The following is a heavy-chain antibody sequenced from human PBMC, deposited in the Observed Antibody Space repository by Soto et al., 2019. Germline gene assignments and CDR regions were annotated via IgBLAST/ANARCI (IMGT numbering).Heavy chain of an antibody. Sequence: GGSLRLSCAASGFTFSDYYMSWIRQAPGKGLEWVSYISSSSSYTNYADSVKGRFTISRDNAENSLYLQMNSLRAEDTAVYYCARARSSGWYLGTPLCYFDYWGQGTLVTVSS. V-gene: IGHV3-11*03. D-gene: IGHD6-19*01. CDR3: ARARSSGWYLGTPLCYFDY. CDR1: GFTFSDYY. CDR2: ISSSSSYT. J-gene: IGHJ4*02.